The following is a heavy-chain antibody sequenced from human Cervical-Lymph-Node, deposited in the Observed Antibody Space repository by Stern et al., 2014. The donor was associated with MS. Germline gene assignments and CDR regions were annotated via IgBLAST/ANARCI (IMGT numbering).Heavy chain of an antibody. CDR3: AKHACTGAACPFDL. V-gene: IGHV4-39*01. CDR1: GDSISSYTHY. J-gene: IGHJ4*02. CDR2: VYTSGAP. D-gene: IGHD2-8*02. Sequence: QLQLQESGPGLVKPSETLSLTCAVSGDSISSYTHYWAWIRQPPGKGLEWIGCVYTSGAPSSPPPLKSPAPIPVDTPKNPFSRGPNSVAAADTAVYYCAKHACTGAACPFDLWGQGTLVTVSS.